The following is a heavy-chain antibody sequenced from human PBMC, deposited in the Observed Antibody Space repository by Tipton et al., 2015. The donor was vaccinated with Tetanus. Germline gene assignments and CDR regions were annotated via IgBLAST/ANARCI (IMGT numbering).Heavy chain of an antibody. CDR2: ISGSGAT. CDR1: GASLRGGDYH. J-gene: IGHJ6*02. V-gene: IGHV4-30-4*08. CDR3: ARATPSGSYFVRYYSMDV. Sequence: TLSLTCTVSGASLRGGDYHWSWIRQPPGKGLEWLAYISGSGATNSNYYLKSRITMTRDTSKNQFSLILSSVTAAGTAVYYCARATPSGSYFVRYYSMDVWGQGTTVVVSS. D-gene: IGHD3-22*01.